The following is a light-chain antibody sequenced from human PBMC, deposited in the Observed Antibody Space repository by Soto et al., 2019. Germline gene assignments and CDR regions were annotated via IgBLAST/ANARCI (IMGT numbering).Light chain of an antibody. Sequence: DIQMTQSPSSLSAYVGDRVTITCRASQGISNYLAWYQQKPGKIPNVLIYAASTLQSGVPSRFSGSGSGTDFSLNIRSLQPEDVATYYCQKYNSAPYPFGQGTRLEIK. J-gene: IGKJ2*01. CDR3: QKYNSAPYP. CDR1: QGISNY. CDR2: AAS. V-gene: IGKV1-27*01.